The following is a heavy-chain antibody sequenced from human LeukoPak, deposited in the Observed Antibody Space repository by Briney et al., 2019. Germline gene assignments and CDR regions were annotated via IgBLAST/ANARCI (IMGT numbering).Heavy chain of an antibody. CDR3: ARGTTVVHTAAS. CDR1: GGSISSSNW. J-gene: IGHJ4*02. Sequence: SETLSLTCAVSGGSISSSNWWSWIRQPPGKGLEWIGYIYYSGSTYYNPSLKSRVTISVDTSKNQFSLKLSSVTAADTAVYYCARGTTVVHTAASWGQGTLVTVSS. D-gene: IGHD4-23*01. CDR2: IYYSGST. V-gene: IGHV4-30-4*01.